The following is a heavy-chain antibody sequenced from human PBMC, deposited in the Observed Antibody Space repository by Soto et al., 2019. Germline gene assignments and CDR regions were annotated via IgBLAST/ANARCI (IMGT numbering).Heavy chain of an antibody. Sequence: QVQLQESGPGLVKPSQTLSLTCTVSGGSISSGGYYWSWIRQHPGKGLEWIGYIYHSGTTYYNPSRKGRVTLSVDPSKNQFSLKLTSVTAADTAVYYCARVRENQQLGWFDPWGQGTLVTVSS. J-gene: IGHJ5*02. CDR2: IYHSGTT. CDR1: GGSISSGGYY. V-gene: IGHV4-31*03. CDR3: ARVRENQQLGWFDP. D-gene: IGHD6-13*01.